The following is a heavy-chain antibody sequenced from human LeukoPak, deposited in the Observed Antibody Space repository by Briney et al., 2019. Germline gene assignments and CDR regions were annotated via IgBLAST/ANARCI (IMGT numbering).Heavy chain of an antibody. V-gene: IGHV3-23*01. J-gene: IGHJ4*01. D-gene: IGHD3-22*01. Sequence: GGSLRLSCAASGFTFRIFGMTWVRQAPGKGLEWVSSIGGGDTYYADSAKGRFTISRDDSANTVFLQMNSLRAEDTAVYYGAKGDNNGYTSFDYWGHGTLVTVSS. CDR1: GFTFRIFG. CDR2: IGGGDT. CDR3: AKGDNNGYTSFDY.